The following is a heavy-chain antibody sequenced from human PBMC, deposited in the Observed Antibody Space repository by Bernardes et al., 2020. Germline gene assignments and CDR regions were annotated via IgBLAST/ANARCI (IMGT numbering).Heavy chain of an antibody. V-gene: IGHV3-53*01. Sequence: GGALILSCAASGFTVRSTYMSWVRQAPGTGLEWVSVIYSGGSTYYADSVKGRFTISRDNSKNTLYLQMNSLRAEDTAVYYCARGRMGIFDYWGQGTLVTVSS. CDR2: IYSGGST. J-gene: IGHJ4*02. CDR1: GFTVRSTY. CDR3: ARGRMGIFDY. D-gene: IGHD1-26*01.